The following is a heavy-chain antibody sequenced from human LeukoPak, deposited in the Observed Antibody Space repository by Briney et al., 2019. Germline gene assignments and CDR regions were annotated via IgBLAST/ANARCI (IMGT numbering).Heavy chain of an antibody. CDR3: AKDPGWEQTKDY. J-gene: IGHJ4*02. V-gene: IGHV3-23*01. Sequence: GGSLRLSCAASGFTFSSYAMSWVRQAPGKGLEWVSAISGSGGSTYYADSVKGRFTISRDDSKNTLYLQMNSLRAEDTAVYYCAKDPGWEQTKDYWGQGTLVTVSS. CDR2: ISGSGGST. CDR1: GFTFSSYA. D-gene: IGHD1-26*01.